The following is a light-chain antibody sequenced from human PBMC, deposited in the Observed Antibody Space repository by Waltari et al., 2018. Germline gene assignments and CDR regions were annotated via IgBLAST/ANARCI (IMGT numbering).Light chain of an antibody. J-gene: IGLJ3*02. Sequence: QLVLTQSPSASASLGASVKLTCTLSSGHSTNIIAWLQQQPEKGPRYLMNVNSDGSYNKGVGIPVRFSGSSSGAERYLTSSGLQSEDEADYYCQTGGHGTWVFGGGTRLTIL. CDR1: SGHSTNI. V-gene: IGLV4-69*01. CDR2: VNSDGSY. CDR3: QTGGHGTWV.